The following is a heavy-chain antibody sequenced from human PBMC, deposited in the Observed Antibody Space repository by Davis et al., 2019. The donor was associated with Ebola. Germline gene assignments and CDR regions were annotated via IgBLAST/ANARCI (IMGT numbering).Heavy chain of an antibody. V-gene: IGHV3-23*01. J-gene: IGHJ4*02. Sequence: GESLKISCAASGFSFSSYWMSWVRQAPGKGLQWVSSMSDKGVVTYYADPVKGRFTISRDNSKSTLYLQMNSLRAEDTAIYYCARRRTSVDFWGQGTLVTVSS. CDR1: GFSFSSYW. CDR3: ARRRTSVDF. CDR2: MSDKGVVT.